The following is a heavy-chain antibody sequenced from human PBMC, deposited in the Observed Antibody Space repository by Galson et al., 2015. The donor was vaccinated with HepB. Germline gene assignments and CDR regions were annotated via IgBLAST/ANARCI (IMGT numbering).Heavy chain of an antibody. CDR1: GASISSYY. D-gene: IGHD5-18*01. CDR3: ARNQYSSSPHFHY. CDR2: IYHSGYT. V-gene: IGHV4-59*01. J-gene: IGHJ4*02. Sequence: LSLTCTVSGASISSYYWTWIRQPPGKGLEWIGHIYHSGYTKYNPSLKRQVTISMDTSNNQFSLRLTFVTAADTAVYYCARNQYSSSPHFHYWGQGTLLTVSS.